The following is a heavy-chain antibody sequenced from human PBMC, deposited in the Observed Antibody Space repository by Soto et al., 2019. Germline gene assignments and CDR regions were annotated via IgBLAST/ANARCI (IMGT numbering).Heavy chain of an antibody. Sequence: EVPLLESGGGLVQPGGSLTLSCATSGFTFSSYAMVWVRQAAEKGLEWVASISNNGDTAYYADSVKGRFTISRGNSENTRDLQMNGLRADDTALYFCAKSRVFIGAIVTLLDSWGQGTQVTVSS. J-gene: IGHJ4*02. V-gene: IGHV3-23*01. CDR1: GFTFSSYA. CDR2: ISNNGDTA. CDR3: AKSRVFIGAIVTLLDS. D-gene: IGHD3-16*02.